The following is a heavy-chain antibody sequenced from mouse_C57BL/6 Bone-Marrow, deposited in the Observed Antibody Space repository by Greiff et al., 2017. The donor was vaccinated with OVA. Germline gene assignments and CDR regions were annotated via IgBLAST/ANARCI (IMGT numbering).Heavy chain of an antibody. Sequence: EVQLQQSGTVLARPGASVKMSCKTSGYTFTSYWMHWVKQRPGQGLEWIGTIYPGNSDTSYNQKFKGKAKLTAVTSASTAYMELSSLTNEDSAVYYCALTTVVATDYFDYWGQGTTLTVSS. CDR2: IYPGNSDT. V-gene: IGHV1-5*01. CDR3: ALTTVVATDYFDY. D-gene: IGHD1-1*01. CDR1: GYTFTSYW. J-gene: IGHJ2*01.